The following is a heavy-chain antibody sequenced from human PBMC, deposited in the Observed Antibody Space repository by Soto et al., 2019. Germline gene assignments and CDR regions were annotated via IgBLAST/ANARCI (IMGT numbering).Heavy chain of an antibody. CDR2: IYYSGST. CDR1: GGSISSGGYY. J-gene: IGHJ4*02. V-gene: IGHV4-31*03. CDR3: ARGLAYYYDSSGYYHDY. D-gene: IGHD3-22*01. Sequence: SETLSLTCTVSGGSISSGGYYWSWIRQHPGKGLEWIGYIYYSGSTYYNPSLKSRVTISVDTSKNQFSLKLSSVTAADTAVYYCARGLAYYYDSSGYYHDYWGQGTLVTVSS.